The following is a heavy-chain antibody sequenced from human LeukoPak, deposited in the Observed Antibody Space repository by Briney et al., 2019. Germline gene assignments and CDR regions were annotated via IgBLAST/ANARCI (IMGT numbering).Heavy chain of an antibody. CDR1: GFTFSSYA. J-gene: IGHJ6*03. CDR3: ARMRHSSGYYSYYYYYYMDV. D-gene: IGHD3-22*01. Sequence: GGSLRLSCAASGFTFSSYAMSWVRQAPGKGLEWVSAISGSGGSTYYADSVKGRFTISRDNSKNTLYLQMNSLRAEDTAVYYCARMRHSSGYYSYYYYYYMDVWGKGTTVTVSS. V-gene: IGHV3-23*01. CDR2: ISGSGGST.